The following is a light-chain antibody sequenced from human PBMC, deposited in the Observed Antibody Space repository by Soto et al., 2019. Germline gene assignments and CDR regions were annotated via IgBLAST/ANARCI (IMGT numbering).Light chain of an antibody. CDR1: QSVSSN. V-gene: IGKV3-15*01. Sequence: EIVMTQSPVTLSVSPGERATLSCRASQSVSSNLAWYQQKCGQAPRLLIYGAFTRATGIPARFSGNGSGTEFTLTISSLQSEDFAIYYCQQYNNWPPYTFGQGTKLEIK. CDR3: QQYNNWPPYT. CDR2: GAF. J-gene: IGKJ2*01.